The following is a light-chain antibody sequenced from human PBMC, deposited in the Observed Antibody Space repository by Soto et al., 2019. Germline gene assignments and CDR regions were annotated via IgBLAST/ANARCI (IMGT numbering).Light chain of an antibody. J-gene: IGKJ3*01. Sequence: EIVLTQSPGTLSVSPGERVTLSCRASQSVGSSYLAWYQQRPGQAPRLLIFGASYRATGIPDRFSGSGSGTDFALTISRLEPEDFGVYYCQQYSSSPPEFTFGPGTKVDSK. CDR1: QSVGSSY. CDR3: QQYSSSPPEFT. CDR2: GAS. V-gene: IGKV3-20*01.